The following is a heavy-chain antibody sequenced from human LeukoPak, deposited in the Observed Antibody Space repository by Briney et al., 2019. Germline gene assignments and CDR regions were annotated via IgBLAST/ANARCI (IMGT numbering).Heavy chain of an antibody. CDR1: QFNFKKFG. CDR3: AKDPNGDYIGTFDI. J-gene: IGHJ3*02. D-gene: IGHD4-17*01. V-gene: IGHV3-23*01. CDR2: INGVGT. Sequence: GGSLRLSCATSQFNFKKFGMTWVRQAPGKGLEWVSSINGVGTQYADSVQGRFAISRDNSKDTLYLQMNSLRAEDTAVYYCAKDPNGDYIGTFDIWDQGTMVTVSS.